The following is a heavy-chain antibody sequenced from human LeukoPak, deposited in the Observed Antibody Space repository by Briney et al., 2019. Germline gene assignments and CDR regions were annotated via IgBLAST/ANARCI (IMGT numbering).Heavy chain of an antibody. D-gene: IGHD6-19*01. Sequence: GRSLRLSCAASGFTFSSYGMHWVRQAPGKGLEWVAVISYDGSNKYYADSVKSRFTISRDNSKNTLYLQMNSLRAEDTAVYYCAKIAVGDYWGQGTLVTVSS. CDR3: AKIAVGDY. V-gene: IGHV3-30*18. CDR2: ISYDGSNK. J-gene: IGHJ4*02. CDR1: GFTFSSYG.